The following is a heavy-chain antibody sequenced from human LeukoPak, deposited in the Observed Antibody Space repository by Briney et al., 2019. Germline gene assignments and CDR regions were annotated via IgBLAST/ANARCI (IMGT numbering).Heavy chain of an antibody. CDR1: GGSISSSSYY. J-gene: IGHJ4*02. D-gene: IGHD6-19*01. V-gene: IGHV4-39*07. Sequence: SETLSLTCTVSGGSISSSSYYWGWIRQPPGKGLEWIGSIYYSGSTYYNPSLKSRVTISVDTSKNQFSLKLSSVTAADTAVYYCARFIAVANTYSDYWGQGTLVTVSS. CDR2: IYYSGST. CDR3: ARFIAVANTYSDY.